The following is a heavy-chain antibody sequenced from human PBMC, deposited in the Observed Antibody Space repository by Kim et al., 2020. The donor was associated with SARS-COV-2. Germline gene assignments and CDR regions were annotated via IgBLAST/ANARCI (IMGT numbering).Heavy chain of an antibody. CDR2: IIGSGTTI. J-gene: IGHJ4*02. D-gene: IGHD4-4*01. CDR1: GFTFSSYE. CDR3: ARGQNYSTFDY. Sequence: GGSLRLSCAASGFTFSSYEMNWVRQAPGKGLEWVSYIIGSGTTIYYADSVRGRFTISRDNDKNSLYLQMNSLRAEDTAVYYCARGQNYSTFDYWGQGTLV. V-gene: IGHV3-48*03.